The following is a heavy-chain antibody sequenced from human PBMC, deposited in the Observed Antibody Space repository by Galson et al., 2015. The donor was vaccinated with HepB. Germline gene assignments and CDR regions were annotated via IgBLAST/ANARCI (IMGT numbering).Heavy chain of an antibody. J-gene: IGHJ5*02. CDR3: ARDHLYYCSGGSCHGSDP. D-gene: IGHD2-15*01. CDR2: ISSSSSYI. Sequence: SLRLSCAASGFTFSSYSLNWVRQAPGKGLEWVSSISSSSSYIYYADSVKGRFTISRDNAKNSLYLQMNSLRAEDTAVYYCARDHLYYCSGGSCHGSDPWGQGTLVTVSS. V-gene: IGHV3-21*01. CDR1: GFTFSSYS.